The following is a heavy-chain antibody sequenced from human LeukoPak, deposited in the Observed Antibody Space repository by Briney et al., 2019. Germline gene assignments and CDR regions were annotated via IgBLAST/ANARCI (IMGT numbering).Heavy chain of an antibody. Sequence: PSETLSLTCTVSGGSISSSSYYWGWVRQPPGKGLEWIGSIYYSGSPYYNPSLKSRVTISVDTSKNQFSLKLSSVTAADTAVYYCARQELGYYYMDVWGKGTTVTVSS. CDR2: IYYSGSP. D-gene: IGHD7-27*01. V-gene: IGHV4-39*01. J-gene: IGHJ6*03. CDR1: GGSISSSSYY. CDR3: ARQELGYYYMDV.